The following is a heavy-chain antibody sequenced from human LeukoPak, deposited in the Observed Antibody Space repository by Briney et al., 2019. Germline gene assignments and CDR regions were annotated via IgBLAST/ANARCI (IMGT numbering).Heavy chain of an antibody. V-gene: IGHV4-59*08. J-gene: IGHJ4*02. CDR1: GGSISSCY. Sequence: SETLFLTCTVSGGSISSCYWSRIRQPPGKGLEWIGYIYYSGSTNYNPSLKSRVTISVDTSKNQFSLKLSSVTPADTAVYYCARHWLDSGTPDRFDYWGQGTLATVSS. CDR2: IYYSGST. D-gene: IGHD3-10*01. CDR3: ARHWLDSGTPDRFDY.